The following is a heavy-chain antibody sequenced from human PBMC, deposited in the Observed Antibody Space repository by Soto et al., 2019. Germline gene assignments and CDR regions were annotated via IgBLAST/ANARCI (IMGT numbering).Heavy chain of an antibody. CDR2: ISYSGTT. CDR3: ARGATVTQYDY. Sequence: SETLSLTCTVSGVSVSSGSFYWAWIRQPPGKGLEWIGFISYSGTTNYNPSLKSRVTISVDTSRSQISLKVSSLTAADSAVYYCARGATVTQYDYWGQGTLVTVSS. CDR1: GVSVSSGSFY. J-gene: IGHJ4*02. V-gene: IGHV4-61*01. D-gene: IGHD4-17*01.